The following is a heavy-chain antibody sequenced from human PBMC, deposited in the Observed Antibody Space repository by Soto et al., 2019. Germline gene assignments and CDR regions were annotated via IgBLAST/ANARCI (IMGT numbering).Heavy chain of an antibody. CDR2: ISSSDNTI. V-gene: IGHV3-48*03. D-gene: IGHD6-19*01. J-gene: IGHJ4*02. Sequence: GGSLRLSCAASGFTFSVYEMNWVRQAPGKGLEWVSYISSSDNTIHYAGSVKGRFTISRDYARNSLYLQMNSLRAEDTAVYYCARESSSSGWLEYWGQGTLVTVSS. CDR3: ARESSSSGWLEY. CDR1: GFTFSVYE.